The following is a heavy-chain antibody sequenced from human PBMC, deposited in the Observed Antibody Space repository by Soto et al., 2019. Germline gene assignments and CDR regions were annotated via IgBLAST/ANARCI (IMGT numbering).Heavy chain of an antibody. D-gene: IGHD3-22*01. V-gene: IGHV1-69*01. CDR3: ARPRTYDYESSSYYGHQFDD. CDR1: GGIFRRHP. CDR2: FVPQLGRV. Sequence: QVQLVQSGAEVKKPGSSVKVSCKTSGGIFRRHPIDWVRQAPGRGLEWMGGFVPQLGRVIYPRDFQGRVTTYADELTNTYYLELSGLLSEDTAVYYCARPRTYDYESSSYYGHQFDDWGQGTLVTVSS. J-gene: IGHJ4*02.